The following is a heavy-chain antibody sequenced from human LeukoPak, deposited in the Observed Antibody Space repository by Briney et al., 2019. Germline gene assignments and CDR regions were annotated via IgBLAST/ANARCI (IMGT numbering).Heavy chain of an antibody. D-gene: IGHD6-13*01. CDR3: ASKAAAGHFDY. CDR2: ISAYNGGT. J-gene: IGHJ4*02. V-gene: IGHV1-18*01. CDR1: GYTFTSYA. Sequence: GASVKVSCKASGYTFTSYAIAWVRQAPGQGLEWMGWISAYNGGTNYAQKFRGRVTMTTDTSTSTAYMELRSLRSDDTAVYYCASKAAAGHFDYWGQGTLVTVSS.